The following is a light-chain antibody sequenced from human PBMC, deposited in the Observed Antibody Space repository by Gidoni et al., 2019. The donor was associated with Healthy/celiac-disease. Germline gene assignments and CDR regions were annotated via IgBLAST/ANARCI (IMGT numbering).Light chain of an antibody. CDR2: AAS. CDR1: QSICSY. J-gene: IGKJ1*01. Sequence: NQMNQSPSSLSASVGDRVTIPCRASQSICSYLNWYQQKPGKAPKLLIYAASSLQSGVPSRFSGSGSGTDFTLTISSLQPEDFATYYCQQSYSTLRTFGQGTKVEIK. CDR3: QQSYSTLRT. V-gene: IGKV1-39*01.